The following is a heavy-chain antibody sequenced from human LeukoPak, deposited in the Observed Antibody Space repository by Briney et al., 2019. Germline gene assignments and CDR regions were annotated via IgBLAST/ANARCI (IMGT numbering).Heavy chain of an antibody. CDR1: GGSISSGSYY. CDR2: IYTSGST. D-gene: IGHD3-9*01. Sequence: SQTLSLTCTVSGGSISSGSYYWSWIRQPAGKGLEWIGRIYTSGSTNYNPSLKSRVTISVDTSKNQFSLKLSSVTAADTAVYYCARAVSFVGTRYFDWPIPSDWFDPWGQGTLVTVSS. V-gene: IGHV4-61*02. CDR3: ARAVSFVGTRYFDWPIPSDWFDP. J-gene: IGHJ5*02.